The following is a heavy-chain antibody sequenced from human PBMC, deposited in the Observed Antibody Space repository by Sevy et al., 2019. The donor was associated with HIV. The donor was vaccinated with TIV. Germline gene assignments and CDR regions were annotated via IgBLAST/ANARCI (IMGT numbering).Heavy chain of an antibody. CDR2: ISWNSGSI. V-gene: IGHV3-9*01. CDR3: AKDMGGVGDCSSISCYISDAFDI. J-gene: IGHJ3*02. Sequence: GGSLRLSCAASGFTFDDDAMHWVPQAPGKGLEWVSGISWNSGSIGYADSVKGRFTISRDNAKNSLYLQMNSLRAEDTALYYCAKDMGGVGDCSSISCYISDAFDIWGQGTMVTVSS. D-gene: IGHD2-2*02. CDR1: GFTFDDDA.